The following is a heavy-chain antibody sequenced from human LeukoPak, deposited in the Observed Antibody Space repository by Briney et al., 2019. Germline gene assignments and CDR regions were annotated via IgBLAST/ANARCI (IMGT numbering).Heavy chain of an antibody. CDR2: IYYSGTT. Sequence: SETLSLTCAVSGGSISSGSYYWGWIRQPPGKGLESIVCIYYSGTTYYYPSLNRRVIISVDPTKSQYSLKMNSVTAAATAVYYCARTGSLGRPSLPWGQGTQVTVSS. CDR3: ARTGSLGRPSLP. D-gene: IGHD1-26*01. J-gene: IGHJ5*02. V-gene: IGHV4-39*01. CDR1: GGSISSGSYY.